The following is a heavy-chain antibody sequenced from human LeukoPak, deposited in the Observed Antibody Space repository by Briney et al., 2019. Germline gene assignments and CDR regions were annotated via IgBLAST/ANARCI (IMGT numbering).Heavy chain of an antibody. Sequence: SVKVSCKASGGTFSSYATSWVRQAPGQGLEWMGRLIPIFGIANYAQKFQGRVTITADKSTSTAYMELSSLRSEDTAVYYCASSIGLDYYYYGMDVWGQETTVTVSS. CDR1: GGTFSSYA. J-gene: IGHJ6*02. CDR2: LIPIFGIA. CDR3: ASSIGLDYYYYGMDV. V-gene: IGHV1-69*04. D-gene: IGHD6-6*01.